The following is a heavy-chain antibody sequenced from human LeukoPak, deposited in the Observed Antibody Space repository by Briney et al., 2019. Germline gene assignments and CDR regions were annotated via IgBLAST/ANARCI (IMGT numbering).Heavy chain of an antibody. J-gene: IGHJ4*02. V-gene: IGHV3-74*01. Sequence: GGSLRLSCAASGFTFSSYWMHWVRQAPGKGLVWVSRINSDGSGTSYADSVKGRFTISRDNAKNTLYLQMNSLRAEDTAVYYCARSPVHYDILTGYYFGPFDYWGQGTLVTVSS. CDR2: INSDGSGT. CDR1: GFTFSSYW. CDR3: ARSPVHYDILTGYYFGPFDY. D-gene: IGHD3-9*01.